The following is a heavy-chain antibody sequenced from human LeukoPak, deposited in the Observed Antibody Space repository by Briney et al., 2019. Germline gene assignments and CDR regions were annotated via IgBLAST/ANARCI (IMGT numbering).Heavy chain of an antibody. Sequence: PGGSLRLSCAASGFTFSSYAMSWVRQAPGKGLEWVSAISASGSSTYYADCVRGRFTISRDNSKNTLYLQMNSLRAEDTAVYYCAKDPRFDYWGQGTLVTVSS. CDR1: GFTFSSYA. J-gene: IGHJ4*02. CDR3: AKDPRFDY. V-gene: IGHV3-23*01. CDR2: ISASGSST.